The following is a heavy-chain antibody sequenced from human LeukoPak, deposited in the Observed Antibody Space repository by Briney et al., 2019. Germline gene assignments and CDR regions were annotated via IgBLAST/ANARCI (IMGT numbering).Heavy chain of an antibody. CDR2: INHSGST. D-gene: IGHD3-3*01. CDR3: ARTYYDFWSGYRPPFGMDV. CDR1: GGSISSYY. J-gene: IGHJ6*02. Sequence: SETLSLTCTVSGGSISSYYWSWIRQPPGKGLEWIGEINHSGSTNYNPSLKSRVTISVDTSKNQFSLKLSSVTAADTAVYYCARTYYDFWSGYRPPFGMDVWGQGTTVTVSS. V-gene: IGHV4-34*01.